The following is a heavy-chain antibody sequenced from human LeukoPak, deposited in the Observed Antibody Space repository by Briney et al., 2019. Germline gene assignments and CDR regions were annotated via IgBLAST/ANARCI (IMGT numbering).Heavy chain of an antibody. CDR2: IYHSGST. J-gene: IGHJ4*02. V-gene: IGHV4-38-2*02. Sequence: PSETLSLTCTVSGYSISSGYYWGWIRQPPGKGLEWIGEIYHSGSTNYNPSLKSRVTISVDKSKNQFSLKLSSVTAADTAVYYCARYLTLRYFDYWGQGTLVTVSS. CDR1: GYSISSGYY. CDR3: ARYLTLRYFDY.